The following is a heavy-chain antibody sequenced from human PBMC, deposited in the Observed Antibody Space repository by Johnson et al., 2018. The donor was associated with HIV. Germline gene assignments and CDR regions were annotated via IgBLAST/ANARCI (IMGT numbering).Heavy chain of an antibody. CDR2: IWFDGRNK. V-gene: IGHV3-33*06. D-gene: IGHD4-23*01. Sequence: QVQLVESGGGVVQPGRSLRLSCAASGFTFRSYGMHWVRQAPGKGLAWVAVIWFDGRNKYYADSVKCRFTISRDNSKNTLYLQMNSLRAEDTAVYYCAKSPGKDHGGNSGAFDIWGQGTMVTVSS. CDR3: AKSPGKDHGGNSGAFDI. CDR1: GFTFRSYG. J-gene: IGHJ3*02.